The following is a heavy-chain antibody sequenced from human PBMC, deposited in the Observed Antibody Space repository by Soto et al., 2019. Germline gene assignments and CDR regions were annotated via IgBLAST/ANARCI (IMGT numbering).Heavy chain of an antibody. CDR3: AGGYLYDSSGYPVIDY. D-gene: IGHD3-22*01. Sequence: ASVKVSCKASGYTFTSYYMHWVRQAPGQGLEWMGIINPSGGSTSYAQKFQGRVTMTRDTSTSTVYMELSSLRSEDTAVYYCAGGYLYDSSGYPVIDYWGQGTLVTVSS. V-gene: IGHV1-46*01. CDR2: INPSGGST. CDR1: GYTFTSYY. J-gene: IGHJ4*02.